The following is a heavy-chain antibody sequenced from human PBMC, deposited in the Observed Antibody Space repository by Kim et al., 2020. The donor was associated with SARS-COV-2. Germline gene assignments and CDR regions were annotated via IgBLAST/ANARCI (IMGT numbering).Heavy chain of an antibody. CDR3: ASELPRGY. CDR1: GFTFSSYW. J-gene: IGHJ4*02. CDR2: INTDGTIT. Sequence: GGSLRLSCAASGFTFSSYWMHWVRQAPGKGLVWVSRINTDGTITNYADSVKGRFTVSRDNAKNTLYLQMNSLRAEDTAVYYCASELPRGYWGQGTLVTVSS. V-gene: IGHV3-74*01. D-gene: IGHD1-26*01.